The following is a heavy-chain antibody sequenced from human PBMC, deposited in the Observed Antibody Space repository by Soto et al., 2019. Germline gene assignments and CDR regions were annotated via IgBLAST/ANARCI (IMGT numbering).Heavy chain of an antibody. CDR2: IYPGDSET. Sequence: PGESLNLSCQSSGYGFSSSLSAWVRQSPGKGLQWMGIIYPGDSETRYSPSFRGHVTISADKSISTAYLQWSSLKASDTAMYYCARHRYSYGLFDPWGQGTLVTVSS. D-gene: IGHD5-18*01. V-gene: IGHV5-51*01. J-gene: IGHJ5*02. CDR3: ARHRYSYGLFDP. CDR1: GYGFSSSL.